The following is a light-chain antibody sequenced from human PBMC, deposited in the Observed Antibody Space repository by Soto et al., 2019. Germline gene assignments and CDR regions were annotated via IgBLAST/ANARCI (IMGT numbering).Light chain of an antibody. CDR3: QHSYSTPWT. V-gene: IGKV1-39*01. Sequence: DIQMTQSPSSLSASVGDRVTITCRARQSISSYLNWYQQKPGKAPKLLIYAASSLQSGVPSRFSGSGSGTDFTLTISSLQPEDFATYYCQHSYSTPWTVGQGTKEEIK. CDR2: AAS. CDR1: QSISSY. J-gene: IGKJ1*01.